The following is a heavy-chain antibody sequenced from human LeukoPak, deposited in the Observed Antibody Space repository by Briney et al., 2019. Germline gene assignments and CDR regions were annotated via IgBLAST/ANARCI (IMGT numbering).Heavy chain of an antibody. CDR3: ARGFWIVGVVISNRHDY. J-gene: IGHJ4*02. Sequence: ASVKVSCKASGYTFTGYYMHWVRQPPGQGLEWMGWINPNSGGTNYAQKFQGRVTMTRDTSISTAYMELSRLRSDDTAVYYCARGFWIVGVVISNRHDYWGQGTLVTVSS. CDR2: INPNSGGT. CDR1: GYTFTGYY. D-gene: IGHD3-3*01. V-gene: IGHV1-2*02.